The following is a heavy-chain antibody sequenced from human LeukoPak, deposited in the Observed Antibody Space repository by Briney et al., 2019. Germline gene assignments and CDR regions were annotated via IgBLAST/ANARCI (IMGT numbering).Heavy chain of an antibody. V-gene: IGHV3-30*02. Sequence: PGGSLRLSCAASGLIFSSYGFHWVRQSPGKALEWVAVISNHGSNRYYADSVKGRFTISRDNSENTVFLQMNSLRPEDTALYYCAGKPYNVGTYYNNWFDPWGLGTLVTVSS. D-gene: IGHD3-10*01. J-gene: IGHJ5*02. CDR3: AGKPYNVGTYYNNWFDP. CDR2: ISNHGSNR. CDR1: GLIFSSYG.